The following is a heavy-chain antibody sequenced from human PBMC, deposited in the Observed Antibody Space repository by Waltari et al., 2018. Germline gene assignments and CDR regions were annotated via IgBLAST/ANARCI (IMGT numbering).Heavy chain of an antibody. CDR1: GDSVSSTMAA. V-gene: IGHV6-1*01. CDR3: ARGVSVEMATNQPLFDY. CDR2: TYYRSKWYN. J-gene: IGHJ4*01. Sequence: QVQLQQSGPGLVKPSPPLPLTCALAGDSVSSTMAAWNGIRQSPSIGIEWLGRTYYRSKWYNDYAVSVKSRITNNPDTSKNQFSLQLNSVTPEDTAVYYCARGVSVEMATNQPLFDYWGQGTLVTVSS. D-gene: IGHD5-12*01.